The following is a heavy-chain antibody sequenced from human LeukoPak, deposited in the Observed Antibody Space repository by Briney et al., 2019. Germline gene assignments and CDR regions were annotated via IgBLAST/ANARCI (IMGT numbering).Heavy chain of an antibody. J-gene: IGHJ6*02. CDR3: ARDRDLWSYYRMDV. Sequence: GGSLRLSCAASGFTFSSYWMSWVRQAPGKGLEWVVNIKQDGSEKYYVDSVKGRFTISRDNAKNSLYLQMNSLRAEDTAVYYCARDRDLWSYYRMDVWGQGTTVTVSS. D-gene: IGHD3-16*01. CDR1: GFTFSSYW. CDR2: IKQDGSEK. V-gene: IGHV3-7*03.